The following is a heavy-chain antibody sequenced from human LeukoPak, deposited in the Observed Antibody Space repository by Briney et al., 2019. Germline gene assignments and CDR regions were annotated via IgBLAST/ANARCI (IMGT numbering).Heavy chain of an antibody. CDR3: AKDIDTGRLYGMDV. CDR2: YSWNSGSI. V-gene: IGHV3-9*01. J-gene: IGHJ6*02. Sequence: SLRISCAASGFTFSNAGMGRVRQAPGKVLECVSGYSWNSGSIGYADSVKGRLTISRDNAKNSLYLQMNSLRAEDTALYYCAKDIDTGRLYGMDVWGQGTTVTVSS. D-gene: IGHD1-1*01. CDR1: GFTFSNAG.